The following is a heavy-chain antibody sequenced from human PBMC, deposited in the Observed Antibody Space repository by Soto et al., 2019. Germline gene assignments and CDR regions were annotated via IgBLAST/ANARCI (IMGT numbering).Heavy chain of an antibody. V-gene: IGHV1-2*04. CDR1: GYTFIGYY. J-gene: IGHJ5*02. D-gene: IGHD2-2*01. Sequence: QVQLVQSGAEVKKPGASVKVSCKASGYTFIGYYMHWVRQAPGQGLEWMGWINPNSGGTNYAQKFQGWVTMTRDTCISTAYMEPSRLRSDDPAVYYCARGPDIVVVPAAVVGADWFDPWGQGTLVTVSS. CDR3: ARGPDIVVVPAAVVGADWFDP. CDR2: INPNSGGT.